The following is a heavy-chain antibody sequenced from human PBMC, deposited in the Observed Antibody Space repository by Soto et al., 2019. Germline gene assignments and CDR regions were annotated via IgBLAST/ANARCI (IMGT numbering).Heavy chain of an antibody. V-gene: IGHV1-2*02. D-gene: IGHD4-4*01. J-gene: IGHJ6*02. CDR3: ARVAFGFSNRYYYGMDV. Sequence: SVKVSVRASGYTFTCYYMHWVRQAPGQGLEWMGWINPNSGGTNYAQKFQGRVTMTRDTSISTAYMELSRLRSDDTAVYYCARVAFGFSNRYYYGMDVWGQGTTVTV. CDR2: INPNSGGT. CDR1: GYTFTCYY.